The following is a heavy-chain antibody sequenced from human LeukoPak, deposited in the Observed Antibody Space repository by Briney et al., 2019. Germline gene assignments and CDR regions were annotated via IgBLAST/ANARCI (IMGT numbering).Heavy chain of an antibody. Sequence: PSETLSLTCAVYGGSFSGYYWSWIRQPPGKGLEWIGEINHSGSTNYNPSLRSRVTISVDTSKNQFSLKLSSVTAADTAVYYCARSLLDSSSWYSLFRYFDYWGQGTLVTVSS. CDR1: GGSFSGYY. V-gene: IGHV4-34*01. J-gene: IGHJ4*02. CDR2: INHSGST. CDR3: ARSLLDSSSWYSLFRYFDY. D-gene: IGHD6-13*01.